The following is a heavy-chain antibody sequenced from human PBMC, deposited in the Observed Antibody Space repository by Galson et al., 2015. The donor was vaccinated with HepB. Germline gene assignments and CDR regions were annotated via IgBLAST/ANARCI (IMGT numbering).Heavy chain of an antibody. D-gene: IGHD3-3*01. CDR3: AKEVEYYDFWSGYYKGGIDY. J-gene: IGHJ4*02. V-gene: IGHV3-30*18. CDR1: EFRFGSYG. Sequence: SLRLSCAASEFRFGSYGMHWVRQAPGKGLEWVAVISYDGSNRYYADSVKGRFTISRDNSKNTLYLQMNSLRVEDTAVYYCAKEVEYYDFWSGYYKGGIDYWGQGTLVTVSS. CDR2: ISYDGSNR.